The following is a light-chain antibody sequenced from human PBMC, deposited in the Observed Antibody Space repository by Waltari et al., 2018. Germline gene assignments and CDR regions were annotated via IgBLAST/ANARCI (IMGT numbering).Light chain of an antibody. Sequence: EIVLTQSPATLSLSPGERATLSCRASESVASNLAWYQQRPGQAPRLLRFPASTRATVIPAKFSGSGSGNEFTLTISSLQSEDFAVYYCQQYNNWSPSTFGQGTKVEIK. CDR1: ESVASN. CDR2: PAS. J-gene: IGKJ1*01. V-gene: IGKV3-15*01. CDR3: QQYNNWSPST.